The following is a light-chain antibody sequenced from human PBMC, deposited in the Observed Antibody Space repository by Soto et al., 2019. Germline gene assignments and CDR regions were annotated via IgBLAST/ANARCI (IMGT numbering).Light chain of an antibody. CDR3: QQYNSYPCT. CDR1: QTIFNW. Sequence: DIQMTQSPSTLSASVGDRVTITCRASQTIFNWLAWYQRKPGRAPNLLIYDASSLQSGVPSTFSGSGSGTEFTLTISSLQPGDFATYYCQQYNSYPCTFGQRTKVDIK. CDR2: DAS. J-gene: IGKJ1*01. V-gene: IGKV1-5*01.